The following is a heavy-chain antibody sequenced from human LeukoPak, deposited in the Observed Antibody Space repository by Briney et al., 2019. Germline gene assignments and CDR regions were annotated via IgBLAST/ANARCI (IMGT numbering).Heavy chain of an antibody. Sequence: GGSLRLSCAASGFTFSNYAINWVRQAPGKGLQWVSAISGGGGSTYYADSVKGRFTISRDNAKNSLYLQMNSLRAEDTAVYYCARYSGSYCWGQGTLVTVSS. J-gene: IGHJ4*02. V-gene: IGHV3-23*01. CDR1: GFTFSNYA. CDR2: ISGGGGST. D-gene: IGHD1-26*01. CDR3: ARYSGSYC.